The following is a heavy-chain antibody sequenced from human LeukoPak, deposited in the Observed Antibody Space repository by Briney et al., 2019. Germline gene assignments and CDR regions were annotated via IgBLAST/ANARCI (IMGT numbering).Heavy chain of an antibody. CDR3: ARLTGNNWFDP. V-gene: IGHV4-59*11. CDR1: GGSISGHY. D-gene: IGHD1-1*01. CDR2: IYDIGST. J-gene: IGHJ5*02. Sequence: SETLSLTCTVSGGSISGHYWTWIRQPPGKGLEWIGYIYDIGSTTYNPSLKSRVTMSVDTAKNQFSLKLTSVTAADTAFYYCARLTGNNWFDPWGQGILVTVSS.